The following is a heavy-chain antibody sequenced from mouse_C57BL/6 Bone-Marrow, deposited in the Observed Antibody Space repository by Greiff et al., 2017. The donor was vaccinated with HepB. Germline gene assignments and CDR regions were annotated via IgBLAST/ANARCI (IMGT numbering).Heavy chain of an antibody. D-gene: IGHD4-1*01. Sequence: VHVKQSGPVLVKPGASVKMSCKASGYTFTDYYMNWVKQSHGKSLEWIGVINPYNGGTSYNQKFKGKATLTVDKSSSTAYMELNSLTSEDSAVYYCARMHVGIYAMDYWGQGTSVTVSS. V-gene: IGHV1-19*01. CDR2: INPYNGGT. CDR3: ARMHVGIYAMDY. J-gene: IGHJ4*01. CDR1: GYTFTDYY.